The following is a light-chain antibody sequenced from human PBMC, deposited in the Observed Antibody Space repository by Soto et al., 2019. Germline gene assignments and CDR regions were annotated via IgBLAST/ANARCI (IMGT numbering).Light chain of an antibody. CDR3: CPYASRNPGV. CDR1: SSDVGGYNY. J-gene: IGLJ3*02. CDR2: EVS. Sequence: QSALTQPASVSGSPGQSITISCTGTSSDVGGYNYVSWYQQHPGRAPKVMIYEVSNRPSGVSIRFSGSKSGNTASLPIPGLPAEDWADYFLCPYASRNPGVFARWTQLTVL. V-gene: IGLV2-14*01.